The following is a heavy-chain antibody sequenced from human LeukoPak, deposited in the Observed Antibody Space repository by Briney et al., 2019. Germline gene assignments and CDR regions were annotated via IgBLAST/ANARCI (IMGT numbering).Heavy chain of an antibody. J-gene: IGHJ4*02. Sequence: PGGSLRLSCAASGFTFSSYWMTWIRQAPGKGLEWVSYISSGGSSIYYADSVRGRFTISRDNTKNSLYLQMNSLSVEDTAVYYCARDRLVDYWGQGTLVTVSS. D-gene: IGHD6-6*01. CDR3: ARDRLVDY. CDR1: GFTFSSYW. V-gene: IGHV3-48*04. CDR2: ISSGGSSI.